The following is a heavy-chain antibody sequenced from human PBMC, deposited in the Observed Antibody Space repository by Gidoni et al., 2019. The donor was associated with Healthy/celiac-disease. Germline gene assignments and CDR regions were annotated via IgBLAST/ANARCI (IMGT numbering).Heavy chain of an antibody. CDR2: TYYRSKWYN. CDR3: ARGYCSGGSCSVGFYGMDV. CDR1: GDSVSSNSAA. J-gene: IGHJ6*02. V-gene: IGHV6-1*01. D-gene: IGHD2-15*01. Sequence: QVQLQQSGPGLVKPSQTLSLTCAISGDSVSSNSAAWNWIRQSQSRGIAWLGRTYYRSKWYNDYAVSVKSRITINPDTSKNQFSLQLNFVTPEDTAVYYCARGYCSGGSCSVGFYGMDVWGQGTTVTVSS.